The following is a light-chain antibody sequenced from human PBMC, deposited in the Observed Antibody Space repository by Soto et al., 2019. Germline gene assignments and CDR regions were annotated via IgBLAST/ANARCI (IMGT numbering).Light chain of an antibody. J-gene: IGLJ1*01. CDR3: CSYAGSSTYV. Sequence: QSALTPPASVSGSPGQSITISCTATSSDVGSYNLVSWYQQHPGKAPKLMIYEGSKRPSGVSNRFSGSKSGNTASLTISGLQAEDEADYYCCSYAGSSTYVFGTGTKLTVL. CDR2: EGS. CDR1: SSDVGSYNL. V-gene: IGLV2-23*01.